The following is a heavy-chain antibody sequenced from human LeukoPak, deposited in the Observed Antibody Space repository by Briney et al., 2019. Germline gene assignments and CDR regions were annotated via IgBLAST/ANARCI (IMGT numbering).Heavy chain of an antibody. Sequence: ASVKVSCKASGYTLTSYDINWVRQATGQGLEWMGWMNPNSATTDYAQKFQGRVTMTRNTSISTAYMELSSLRSEDTAVYYCARDLQSGGDEHDAFDIWGQGTMVTVSS. CDR3: ARDLQSGGDEHDAFDI. V-gene: IGHV1-8*01. CDR1: GYTLTSYD. D-gene: IGHD2-21*02. J-gene: IGHJ3*02. CDR2: MNPNSATT.